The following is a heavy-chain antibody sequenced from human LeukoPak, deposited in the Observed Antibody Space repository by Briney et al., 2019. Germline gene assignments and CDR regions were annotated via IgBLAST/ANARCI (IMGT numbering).Heavy chain of an antibody. CDR1: GFTFDDYA. CDR2: ISGDGGST. V-gene: IGHV3-43*02. D-gene: IGHD3-10*01. Sequence: PGGSLRLSCAASGFTFDDYAMHWVRQAPGKGLEWVSLISGDGGSTYYADSAKGRFTISRDNSKNSLYLQMNSLRTEDTALYYCAKVPGGPWYYYYYMDVWGKGTTVTVSS. CDR3: AKVPGGPWYYYYYMDV. J-gene: IGHJ6*03.